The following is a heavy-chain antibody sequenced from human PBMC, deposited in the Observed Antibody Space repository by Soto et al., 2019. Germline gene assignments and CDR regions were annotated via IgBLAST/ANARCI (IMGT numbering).Heavy chain of an antibody. CDR1: GGSISSYY. D-gene: IGHD3-16*02. V-gene: IGHV4-59*01. Sequence: SETLALTCTVSGGSISSYYWSWIRQPPGKGLEWIGYIYYSGSTNYNPSLKSRVTISVDTSKNQFSLKLSSVTAADTAVYYCARDRIAALKFDYWGQGPLVNV. CDR2: IYYSGST. CDR3: ARDRIAALKFDY. J-gene: IGHJ4*02.